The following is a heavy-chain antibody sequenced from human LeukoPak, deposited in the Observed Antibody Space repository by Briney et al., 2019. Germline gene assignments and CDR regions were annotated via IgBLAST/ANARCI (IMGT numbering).Heavy chain of an antibody. V-gene: IGHV3-21*01. CDR1: GFTFSSYT. D-gene: IGHD3-22*01. CDR3: ARGDYYDSSGYYKYFDY. Sequence: GGSLRLSCAASGFTFSSYTMNWVRQAPGKGLEWVSSISNSGSYIYYADSVKGRFTISRDNAKNSLYLQMNSLRADDTAVYYCARGDYYDSSGYYKYFDYWGQGTLVTVSS. CDR2: ISNSGSYI. J-gene: IGHJ4*02.